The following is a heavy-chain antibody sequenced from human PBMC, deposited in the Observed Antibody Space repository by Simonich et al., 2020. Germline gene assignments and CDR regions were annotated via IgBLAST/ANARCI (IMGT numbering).Heavy chain of an antibody. D-gene: IGHD6-13*01. CDR2: IDYSGST. CDR3: ARHAGFAFDI. CDR1: GGSISSSSYY. V-gene: IGHV4-39*01. Sequence: QLQLQESGPGLVKPSETLSLPCTVSGGSISSSSYYWGWIRQHPGKGLEWIGSIDYSGSTYYNPSLKSRVTISVDTSKNQFSLKLSSVTAADTAVYYCARHAGFAFDIWGQGTMVTVSS. J-gene: IGHJ3*02.